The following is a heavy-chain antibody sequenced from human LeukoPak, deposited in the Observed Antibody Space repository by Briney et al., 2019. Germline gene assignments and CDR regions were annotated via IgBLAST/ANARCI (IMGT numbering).Heavy chain of an antibody. D-gene: IGHD2-8*01. CDR2: IYTSGST. V-gene: IGHV4-4*07. J-gene: IGHJ4*02. CDR3: ARDYGGWRFDY. Sequence: SETLSLTCTVSGASISSYYWSWIRQPAGKGLEWIGRIYTSGSTNYDPSLKSRVTLSVDTSKDQFSLKLRSVTAADTAVYYCARDYGGWRFDYWGQGTLVTVSS. CDR1: GASISSYY.